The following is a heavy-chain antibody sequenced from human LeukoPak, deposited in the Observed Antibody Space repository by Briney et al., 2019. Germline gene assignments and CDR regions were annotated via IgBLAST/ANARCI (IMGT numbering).Heavy chain of an antibody. Sequence: PSETLSLACAVYGGSFSGYYWSWLRQPPGKGLEWIGEINHSGSTNYNPSLKSRVTISVDTSKNQFSLKLSSVTAADTAVYYCARLVLPYYYYGMDVWGQGTTVTVSS. CDR1: GGSFSGYY. CDR2: INHSGST. J-gene: IGHJ6*02. CDR3: ARLVLPYYYYGMDV. V-gene: IGHV4-34*01.